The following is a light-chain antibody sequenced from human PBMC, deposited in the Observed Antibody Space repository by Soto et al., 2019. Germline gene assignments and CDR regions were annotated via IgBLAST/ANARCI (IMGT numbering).Light chain of an antibody. CDR3: QQYGSSPLFT. J-gene: IGKJ3*01. CDR2: GAS. CDR1: QSVSSSS. V-gene: IGKV3-20*01. Sequence: EIVLTQSPGTLSLSPGERATLSCRASQSVSSSSLAWYQQKPGQAPRLLIYGASSRATGIPDKFSGSGSGTDFELTIGRLEPEDFAVYYCQQYGSSPLFTVGPGTKVDIE.